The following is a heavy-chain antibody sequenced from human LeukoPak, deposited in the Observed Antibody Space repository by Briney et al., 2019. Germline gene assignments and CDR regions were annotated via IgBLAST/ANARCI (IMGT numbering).Heavy chain of an antibody. J-gene: IGHJ4*02. V-gene: IGHV3-74*01. CDR1: GFTFSSYW. Sequence: PGGSLRLSCAASGFTFSSYWMHWVRQAPGKGLVWVSRINSDGSSTSYADSVKGRFTISRDSAKNTLYLQMNSLRAEDTAVYYCARDLRYCSGGSCYDYWGQGTLVTVSS. D-gene: IGHD2-15*01. CDR3: ARDLRYCSGGSCYDY. CDR2: INSDGSST.